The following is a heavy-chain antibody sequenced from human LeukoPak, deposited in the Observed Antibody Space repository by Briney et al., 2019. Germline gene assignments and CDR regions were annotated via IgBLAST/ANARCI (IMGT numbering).Heavy chain of an antibody. V-gene: IGHV4-34*01. D-gene: IGHD6-13*01. CDR2: INHSGST. CDR3: ARTPIAAAASGDYEVDWFDP. Sequence: PSETLSLTCTVSGASISSYYWSWIRQPPGKGLEWIGEINHSGSTNYNPSLKSRVTISVDTSKNQFSLKLSSVTAADTAVYYCARTPIAAAASGDYEVDWFDPWGQGTLVTVSS. J-gene: IGHJ5*02. CDR1: GASISSYY.